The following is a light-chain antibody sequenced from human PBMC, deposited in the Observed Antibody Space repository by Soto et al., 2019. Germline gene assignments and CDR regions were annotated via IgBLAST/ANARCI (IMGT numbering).Light chain of an antibody. J-gene: IGKJ1*01. Sequence: DIQMTQSPSTLSGSVGDRVTITCRASQTISSWLAWHQQKPGKAPKLLIYKASTLKSGVPSRFSGSGSGTEFTLTISSLQPDDFATYYCQQYSTYRTFGQGTKVDIK. CDR1: QTISSW. CDR2: KAS. CDR3: QQYSTYRT. V-gene: IGKV1-5*03.